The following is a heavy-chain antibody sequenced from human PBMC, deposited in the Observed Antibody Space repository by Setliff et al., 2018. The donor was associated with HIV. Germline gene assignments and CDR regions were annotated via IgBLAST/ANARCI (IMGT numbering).Heavy chain of an antibody. J-gene: IGHJ4*02. D-gene: IGHD5-12*01. V-gene: IGHV3-74*01. CDR2: VNTDGSSK. CDR1: GFTFDRYW. CDR3: HSGYDSEEQSYFDY. Sequence: TGGSLRLSCAASGFTFDRYWMHWVRQAPGKGLVWVSRVNTDGSSKTYADSVKDRFTISRDNAKNTLYLQMHDLRAEDTGVYYCHSGYDSEEQSYFDYWGQGTLVIVSS.